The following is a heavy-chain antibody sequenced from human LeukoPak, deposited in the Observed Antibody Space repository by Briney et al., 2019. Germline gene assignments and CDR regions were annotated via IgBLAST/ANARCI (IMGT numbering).Heavy chain of an antibody. CDR3: ARAYSGSYPAAFDI. CDR2: ISSSGSYI. J-gene: IGHJ3*02. D-gene: IGHD1-26*01. CDR1: GFTFRSYS. Sequence: GGSLRLSCAASGFTFRSYSMNRVRQAPGKGLEWVSSISSSGSYIYYADSVKGRFTISRDNAKNSLYLQMNSLRAEDTAVYYCARAYSGSYPAAFDIWGQGTMVTVSS. V-gene: IGHV3-21*01.